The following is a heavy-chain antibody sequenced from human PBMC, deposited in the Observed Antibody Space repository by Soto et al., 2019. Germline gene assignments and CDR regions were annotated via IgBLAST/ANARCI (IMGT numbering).Heavy chain of an antibody. Sequence: PGGSLRLSCAASDFNFRSYSIHWVRQAPGKGLEWVAASSNDGRETYYADSAKGRFTISKEKSKNTAFLQMNGLRPEDTAVYFCARDSGWSNINFDYWGQGPPVTVYS. CDR3: ARDSGWSNINFDY. V-gene: IGHV3-30*03. J-gene: IGHJ4*02. D-gene: IGHD3-10*01. CDR2: SSNDGRET. CDR1: DFNFRSYS.